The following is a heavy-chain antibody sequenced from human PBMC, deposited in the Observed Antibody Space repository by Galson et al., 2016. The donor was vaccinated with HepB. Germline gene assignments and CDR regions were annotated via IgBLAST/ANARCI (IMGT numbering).Heavy chain of an antibody. CDR1: GYTFNTYA. D-gene: IGHD3-22*01. V-gene: IGHV1-3*04. CDR2: INTGNGHT. Sequence: SVKVSCKASGYTFNTYAVHWLRQAPGQRLEWMGWINTGNGHTKYSQKFQGRVTIAGDTSASTAYMELSSLRSEDTAVYYCARELTVGYLDYWGQGTLVTVSS. CDR3: ARELTVGYLDY. J-gene: IGHJ4*01.